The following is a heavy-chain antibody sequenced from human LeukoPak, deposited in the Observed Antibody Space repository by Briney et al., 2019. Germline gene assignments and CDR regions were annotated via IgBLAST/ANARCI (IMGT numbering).Heavy chain of an antibody. CDR2: IYHSGNT. J-gene: IGHJ6*03. V-gene: IGHV4-38-2*02. D-gene: IGHD5-18*01. CDR3: ARGGYSRYSYYYYMDV. CDR1: GYSISSGYY. Sequence: PETLSLTCTVSGYSISSGYYWGWIRQPPGKGLEWIGSIYHSGNTNYNPSLKSRVTISVDTSKNQFSLKLSSVTAADTAVYYCARGGYSRYSYYYYMDVWGKGTTVTVSS.